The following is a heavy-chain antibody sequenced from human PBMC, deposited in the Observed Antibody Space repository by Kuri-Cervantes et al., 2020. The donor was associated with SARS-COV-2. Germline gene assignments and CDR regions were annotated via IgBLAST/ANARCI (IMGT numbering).Heavy chain of an antibody. V-gene: IGHV1-18*04. CDR2: ISAYNCNT. Sequence: AAVKVSCKASGYTFTSYGICWVRQAPGQGLEWMGWISAYNCNTNYAQKLQVRVTMTTYTSTSTAYMELRRLRSDDTAVYYCARESGSSGWYGFDYWGQGTLVTVSS. J-gene: IGHJ4*02. CDR3: ARESGSSGWYGFDY. D-gene: IGHD6-19*01. CDR1: GYTFTSYG.